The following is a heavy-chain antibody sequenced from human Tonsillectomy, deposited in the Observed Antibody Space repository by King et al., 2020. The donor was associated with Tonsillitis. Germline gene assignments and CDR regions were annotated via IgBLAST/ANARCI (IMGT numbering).Heavy chain of an antibody. CDR2: ISSISGYI. D-gene: IGHD6-19*01. CDR3: ASSPSSAWPRLFDY. J-gene: IGHJ4*02. CDR1: GFTFSSYS. Sequence: VQLVQSGGGLVKPGGSLRLSCAASGFTFSSYSMNWVRQAPGKGPEWVSSISSISGYISYADSLKGRFTISRDNAKNSLYLQMNSLRAEDTAVYYCASSPSSAWPRLFDYWGQGTLVTVSS. V-gene: IGHV3-21*01.